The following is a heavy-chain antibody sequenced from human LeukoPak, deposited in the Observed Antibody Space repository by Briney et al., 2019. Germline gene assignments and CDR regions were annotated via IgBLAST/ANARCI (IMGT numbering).Heavy chain of an antibody. V-gene: IGHV1-58*01. CDR1: GFTFTSSA. Sequence: SVKVSCKASGFTFTSSAVQWVRQARGQRLEWIGWIVVGSGNTNYAQKFQERVTITRDMSTSAAYMELSSLRSENTAVYYCARDRGPYYDILTGYAFDIWGQGTMVTVSS. CDR3: ARDRGPYYDILTGYAFDI. J-gene: IGHJ3*02. CDR2: IVVGSGNT. D-gene: IGHD3-9*01.